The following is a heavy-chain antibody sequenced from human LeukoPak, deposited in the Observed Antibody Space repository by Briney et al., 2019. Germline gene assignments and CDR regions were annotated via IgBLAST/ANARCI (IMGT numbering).Heavy chain of an antibody. Sequence: GGSLRLSCAASGFTFGSYWMDWVRQSSDQGLEWVANIKHDGTEAYYLDSVKGRFTISRDNAKNALFLQMNSLRAEDTAVYHCTRSLDYWGQGTLVTVSS. CDR2: IKHDGTEA. V-gene: IGHV3-7*01. CDR3: TRSLDY. CDR1: GFTFGSYW. J-gene: IGHJ4*02.